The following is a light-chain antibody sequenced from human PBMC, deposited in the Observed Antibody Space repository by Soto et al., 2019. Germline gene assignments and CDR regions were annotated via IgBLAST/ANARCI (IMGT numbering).Light chain of an antibody. V-gene: IGKV3-20*01. Sequence: ILMVRSSASLSLSPGERATLSCRSSQPVIRNYLAWHQQKPGQTPRLLVDGASSRATGIPDRFSGSGSGTDFTLTISRLEPEDFAVYYCQHFSSYPLTFGGGTKVDIK. J-gene: IGKJ4*01. CDR3: QHFSSYPLT. CDR2: GAS. CDR1: QPVIRNY.